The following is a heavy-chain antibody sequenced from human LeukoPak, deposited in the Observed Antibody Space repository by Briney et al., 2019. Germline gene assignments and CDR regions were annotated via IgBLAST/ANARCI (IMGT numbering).Heavy chain of an antibody. J-gene: IGHJ5*02. D-gene: IGHD3-22*01. V-gene: IGHV4-59*01. Sequence: KPSETLSLTCTVSGGSISSYYWSWIRQPPGKGLEWIGYIYYSGSTNYNPSLKSRVTISVDTSKNQFSLKLSSVTAADTAVYYCASAGYYYDSSGPGWFDPWGQGTLVTVSS. CDR1: GGSISSYY. CDR3: ASAGYYYDSSGPGWFDP. CDR2: IYYSGST.